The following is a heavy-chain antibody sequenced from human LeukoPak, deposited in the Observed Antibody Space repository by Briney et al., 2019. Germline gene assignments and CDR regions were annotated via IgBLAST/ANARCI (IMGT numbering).Heavy chain of an antibody. V-gene: IGHV1-46*01. J-gene: IGHJ4*02. Sequence: ASVKVSCKASGYTFTSYYMHWVRQAPGQGLEWMGIINPSGGSTSYAQKFQGRVTMTRDMSTSTVYMELSSLRSADTAVYYCAREHLSSRFLDYWGQGTLVTVSS. CDR1: GYTFTSYY. CDR2: INPSGGST. CDR3: AREHLSSRFLDY. D-gene: IGHD6-13*01.